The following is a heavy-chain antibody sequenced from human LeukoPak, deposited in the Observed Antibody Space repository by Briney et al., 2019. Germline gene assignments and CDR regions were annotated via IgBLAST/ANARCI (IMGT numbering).Heavy chain of an antibody. CDR3: ARVDVDTAMASGAFDI. V-gene: IGHV3-74*01. D-gene: IGHD5-18*01. CDR2: INTDGSST. CDR1: GFTFSSYW. J-gene: IGHJ3*02. Sequence: GGSLRLSYAASGFTFSSYWMHWVRQAPGKGLVWVSRINTDGSSTSYADSVKGRFTISRDNAKNTLYLQMNSLRAEDTAVYYCARVDVDTAMASGAFDIWGQGTMVTVSS.